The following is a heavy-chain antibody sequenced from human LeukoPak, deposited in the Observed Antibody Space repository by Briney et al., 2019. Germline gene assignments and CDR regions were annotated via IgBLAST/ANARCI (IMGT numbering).Heavy chain of an antibody. CDR3: ARNYYDSSGYGDY. D-gene: IGHD3-22*01. CDR1: GFPFSSYW. J-gene: IGHJ4*02. Sequence: GGSLRLSCAVSGFPFSSYWMDWVRQAPGKGPVWVSRINTDGSSTDYADSVKGRFTISRDNSKNTLYLQMNSLRAEDTAVYYCARNYYDSSGYGDYWGQGTLVTVSS. CDR2: INTDGSST. V-gene: IGHV3-74*01.